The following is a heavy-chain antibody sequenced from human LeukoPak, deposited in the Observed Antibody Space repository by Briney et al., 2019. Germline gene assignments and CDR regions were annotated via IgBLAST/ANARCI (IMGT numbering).Heavy chain of an antibody. V-gene: IGHV4-34*01. D-gene: IGHD5-18*01. Sequence: SETLSLTCAVYGGSFSGYYWSWIRQPPGKGLEWIGEINHSGSTNYNPSLKSRVTISVDTSKNQFSLKLSSVTAADTAVYYCARGHLALGYSYGRPKTPFDYWGQGTLVTVSS. CDR2: INHSGST. CDR1: GGSFSGYY. CDR3: ARGHLALGYSYGRPKTPFDY. J-gene: IGHJ4*02.